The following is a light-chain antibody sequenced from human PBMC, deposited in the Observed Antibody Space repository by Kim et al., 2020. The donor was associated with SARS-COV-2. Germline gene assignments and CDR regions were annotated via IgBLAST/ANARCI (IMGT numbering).Light chain of an antibody. CDR3: QQLNRYPT. Sequence: LSASVGDRVTITCRASLDISTYLAWYQQKPGRAPKLLIYAVSTLQSGVPSRFSGGGSGAYFTLTISSLQPEDFATYYCQQLNRYPTFGHGTKLEI. CDR1: LDISTY. CDR2: AVS. V-gene: IGKV1-9*01. J-gene: IGKJ2*01.